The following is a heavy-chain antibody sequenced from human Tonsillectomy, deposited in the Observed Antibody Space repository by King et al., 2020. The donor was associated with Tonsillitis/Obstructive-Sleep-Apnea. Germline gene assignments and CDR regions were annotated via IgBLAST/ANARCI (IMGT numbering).Heavy chain of an antibody. D-gene: IGHD6-19*01. Sequence: QLVQSGAEVKKPGESLKISCKGTGYSFNNYWIAWVRQMPGKGLEWMGIIYPGDSDTRYSQSFQGQVTISADKSISTAYLQWSSLQASDTALYYCARRGWGSDAFDIWGQGTMVTVSS. CDR2: IYPGDSDT. V-gene: IGHV5-51*01. J-gene: IGHJ3*02. CDR1: GYSFNNYW. CDR3: ARRGWGSDAFDI.